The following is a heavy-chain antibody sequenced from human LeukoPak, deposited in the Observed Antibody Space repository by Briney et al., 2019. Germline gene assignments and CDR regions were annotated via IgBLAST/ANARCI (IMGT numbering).Heavy chain of an antibody. V-gene: IGHV1-3*01. CDR3: ARGYSYGYSFFDY. CDR1: GYTFTSYA. D-gene: IGHD5-18*01. Sequence: GASVKVSCKASGYTFTSYAMHWVRQAPGQRLEWMGRINAGNGNTKYSQKLQGRVTITRDTSASTAYMELSSLRSEDTAVYYCARGYSYGYSFFDYWGQGTLVTVSS. J-gene: IGHJ4*02. CDR2: INAGNGNT.